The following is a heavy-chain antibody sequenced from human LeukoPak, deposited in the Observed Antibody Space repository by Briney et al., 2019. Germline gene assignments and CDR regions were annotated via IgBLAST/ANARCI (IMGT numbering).Heavy chain of an antibody. CDR1: GGSISSYY. D-gene: IGHD6-13*01. V-gene: IGHV4-59*01. CDR2: IYYSGST. Sequence: SETLSLTCTVSGGSISSYYWSWIRQPPGKGLEWIGYIYYSGSTYYNPSLKSRVTISVDTSKNQFSLKLSSVTAADTAVYYCARGGLTAAGNDFDYWGQGTLVTVSS. J-gene: IGHJ4*02. CDR3: ARGGLTAAGNDFDY.